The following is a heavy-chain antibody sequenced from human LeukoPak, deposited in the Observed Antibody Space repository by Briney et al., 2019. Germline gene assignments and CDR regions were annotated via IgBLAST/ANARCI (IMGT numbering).Heavy chain of an antibody. CDR3: ARDMYYYDSSGYGLDY. CDR1: GYTFTSYG. D-gene: IGHD3-22*01. J-gene: IGHJ4*02. CDR2: ISAYNGNT. Sequence: ASVNVSCKASGYTFTSYGISWVRQAPGQGLEWMGWISAYNGNTNYAQKLQGRVTMTTDTSTSTAYMELRSLRSDDTAVYYCARDMYYYDSSGYGLDYWGQGTLVTVSS. V-gene: IGHV1-18*01.